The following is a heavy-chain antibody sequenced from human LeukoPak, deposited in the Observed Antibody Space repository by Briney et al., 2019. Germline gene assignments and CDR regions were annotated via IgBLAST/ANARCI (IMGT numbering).Heavy chain of an antibody. CDR2: ISSSSSYI. V-gene: IGHV3-21*01. CDR1: GFTFSSYS. Sequence: PGGSLRLSCAASGFTFSSYSMNWVRQAPGKGLEWVSSISSSSSYIYYADSVKGRFTISRDNAKNSLYLQMNSLRAEDTAVYYCARSPGGSIVDFSMDVWGKGTTVTVSS. CDR3: ARSPGGSIVDFSMDV. D-gene: IGHD3-22*01. J-gene: IGHJ6*03.